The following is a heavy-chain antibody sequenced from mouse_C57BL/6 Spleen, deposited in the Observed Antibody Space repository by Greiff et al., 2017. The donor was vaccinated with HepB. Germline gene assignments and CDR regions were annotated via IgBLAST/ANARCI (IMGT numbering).Heavy chain of an antibody. CDR1: GYTFTDYY. Sequence: VQLQQSGPELVKPGASVKISCKASGYTFTDYYMNWVKQSHGKSLEWIGDINPNNGGTSYNQKFKGKATLTVDKSSSTAYMELRSLTSEDSAVYYCARSLYGSSYEWYFDVWGTGTTVTVSS. J-gene: IGHJ1*03. CDR2: INPNNGGT. CDR3: ARSLYGSSYEWYFDV. D-gene: IGHD1-1*01. V-gene: IGHV1-26*01.